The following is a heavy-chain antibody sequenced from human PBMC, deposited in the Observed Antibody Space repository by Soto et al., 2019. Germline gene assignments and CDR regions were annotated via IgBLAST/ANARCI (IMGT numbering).Heavy chain of an antibody. D-gene: IGHD3-16*02. CDR3: TTDLLSRGGDIWGSYPPDFDY. CDR2: IKSKTDGGTT. Sequence: EVQLVESGGGLVKPGGSLRLSCAASGFTFSNAWMSWVRQAPGKGLEWVGRIKSKTDGGTTDYAAPVKGRFTISRDDSKNTLYLQMNSLKTEDTAVYYCTTDLLSRGGDIWGSYPPDFDYWGQGTLVTVSS. CDR1: GFTFSNAW. J-gene: IGHJ4*02. V-gene: IGHV3-15*01.